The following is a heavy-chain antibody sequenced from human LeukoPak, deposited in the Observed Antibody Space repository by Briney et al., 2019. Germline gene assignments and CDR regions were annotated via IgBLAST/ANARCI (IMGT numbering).Heavy chain of an antibody. Sequence: GGSLRLSCAASGFTFSRYSMNWVRQAPGEGLEWVSSMSVSSGLIYYADSVKGRFTVSRDNAKNSLYLQMNSLRADDTAVYYCAREFEGSASGAGYWGRGTLVTVSS. CDR3: AREFEGSASGAGY. J-gene: IGHJ4*02. CDR1: GFTFSRYS. V-gene: IGHV3-21*01. D-gene: IGHD3-16*01. CDR2: MSVSSGLI.